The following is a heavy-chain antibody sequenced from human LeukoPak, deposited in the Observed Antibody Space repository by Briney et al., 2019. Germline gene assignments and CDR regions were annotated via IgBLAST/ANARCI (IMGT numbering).Heavy chain of an antibody. Sequence: GGSLRLSCAASGFTFSSYTMHWVRQAPGKGLEWVAVISYDGSNKYYADSVKGRFTISRDNSKNTLYLQMNSLRAEDTAVYYCATNYDSSGYYLNKGYGMDVWGQGTTVTVSS. V-gene: IGHV3-30-3*01. CDR1: GFTFSSYT. D-gene: IGHD3-22*01. CDR2: ISYDGSNK. J-gene: IGHJ6*02. CDR3: ATNYDSSGYYLNKGYGMDV.